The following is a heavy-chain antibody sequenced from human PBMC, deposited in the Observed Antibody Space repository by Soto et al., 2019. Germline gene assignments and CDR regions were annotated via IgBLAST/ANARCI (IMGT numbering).Heavy chain of an antibody. J-gene: IGHJ4*02. V-gene: IGHV1-69*04. D-gene: IGHD6-13*01. Sequence: SVKVSCKASGGTFSSYTISWVRQAPGQGLEWMGRIIPILGIANYAQKFQGRVTITADKSTSTAYMELSSLRSEDTAVYYCARDLYSSSWTDGSDSWGQGTLVTVSS. CDR3: ARDLYSSSWTDGSDS. CDR2: IIPILGIA. CDR1: GGTFSSYT.